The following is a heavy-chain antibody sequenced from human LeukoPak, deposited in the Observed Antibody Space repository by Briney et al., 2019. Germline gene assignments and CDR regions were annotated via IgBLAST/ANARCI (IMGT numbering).Heavy chain of an antibody. Sequence: GASVKVSCKASGYTFTGYYMHWVRQAPGQGLEWMGWMNPNSGNTGYAQKFQGRVTMTRNTSISTAYMELSSLRSEDTAVYYCARVKCSSTSCYTRGGYFDYWGQGTLVTVSS. D-gene: IGHD2-2*02. CDR2: MNPNSGNT. CDR3: ARVKCSSTSCYTRGGYFDY. CDR1: GYTFTGYY. J-gene: IGHJ4*02. V-gene: IGHV1-8*02.